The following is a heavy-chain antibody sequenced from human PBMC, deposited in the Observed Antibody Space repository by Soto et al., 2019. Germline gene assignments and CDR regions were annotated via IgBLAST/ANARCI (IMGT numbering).Heavy chain of an antibody. CDR3: RHNQLLFYYYYMDV. J-gene: IGHJ6*03. V-gene: IGHV3-23*01. CDR1: GFTFSSYA. Sequence: EVQLLESGGGLVQPGGSLRLSCAASGFTFSSYAMSWVRQAPGKGLEWVSAISGSGGSTYYADSVKGRFTISRDNSKNTLYLQMNSLRAEDTAVYYCRHNQLLFYYYYMDVWGKGTTVTVSS. D-gene: IGHD2-2*01. CDR2: ISGSGGST.